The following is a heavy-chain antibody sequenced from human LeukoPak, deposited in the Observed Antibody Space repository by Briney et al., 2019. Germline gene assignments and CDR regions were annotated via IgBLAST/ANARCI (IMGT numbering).Heavy chain of an antibody. V-gene: IGHV3-21*06. CDR3: ARGGTYCGVDCYATNY. D-gene: IGHD2-21*02. J-gene: IGHJ4*02. CDR1: GFTFSDYA. Sequence: PGGSLRLSCAASGFTFSDYAMNWVRQAPGKGLEWVSSISSNASSTYYEDSVKGRFTISRDNAKNSLYLQMNSLRAEDTAVYYCARGGTYCGVDCYATNYWGQGTLVTVSS. CDR2: ISSNASST.